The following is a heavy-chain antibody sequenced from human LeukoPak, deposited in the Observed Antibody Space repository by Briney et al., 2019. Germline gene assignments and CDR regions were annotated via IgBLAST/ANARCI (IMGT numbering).Heavy chain of an antibody. J-gene: IGHJ4*02. V-gene: IGHV3-21*01. Sequence: GGSLRLSCAASEFNFKTYGMSWVRQAPGKGLEWVSSMTSGGSYKYYADSVKGRFTISRDNSKNSLYLQMNGLRAEDTAVYYCARDFGPNILTGYFFDHWGQGTLVTVSS. CDR1: EFNFKTYG. CDR2: MTSGGSYK. D-gene: IGHD3-9*01. CDR3: ARDFGPNILTGYFFDH.